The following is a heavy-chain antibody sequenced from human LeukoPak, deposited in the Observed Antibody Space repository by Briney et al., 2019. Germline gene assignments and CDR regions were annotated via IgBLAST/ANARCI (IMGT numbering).Heavy chain of an antibody. J-gene: IGHJ3*02. CDR2: IYYSGTT. CDR3: ARSGSMMYAFDI. V-gene: IGHV4-59*08. Sequence: SETLSLTCTVSGGSISSYYWSWTRQPPGKGLEWIGYIYYSGTTNYNPSLKSRVTISVDTSKNQFSLKLSSVTAADTAVYYCARSGSMMYAFDIWGQGTMVTVSS. CDR1: GGSISSYY. D-gene: IGHD3-16*01.